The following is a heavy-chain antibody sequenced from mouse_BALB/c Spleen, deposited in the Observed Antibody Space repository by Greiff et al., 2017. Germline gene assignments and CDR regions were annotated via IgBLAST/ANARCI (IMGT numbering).Heavy chain of an antibody. CDR2: INPGSGGT. CDR3: ARHYYRYDGTPWFAY. CDR1: GYAFTNYL. J-gene: IGHJ3*01. V-gene: IGHV1-54*01. Sequence: QVQLKESGAELVRPGTSVKVSCKASGYAFTNYLIEWVKQRPGQGLEWIGVINPGSGGTNYNEKFKGKATLTADKSSSTAYMQLSSLTSDDSAVYFCARHYYRYDGTPWFAYWGQGTLVTVSA. D-gene: IGHD2-14*01.